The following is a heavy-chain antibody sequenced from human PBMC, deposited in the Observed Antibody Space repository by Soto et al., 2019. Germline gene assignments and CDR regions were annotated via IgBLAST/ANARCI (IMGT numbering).Heavy chain of an antibody. J-gene: IGHJ4*02. D-gene: IGHD3-3*01. CDR3: AARFLEWLPYDY. Sequence: QVQLQESGPGLVKTSQTLSLTCTVSGGSISSGDYYWRWIRQPPGKGLEWIGYTYYSGSTYYNPSLKSRVTLSVDTSKNQFSLKLTSVTAADTAVYYCAARFLEWLPYDYWGQGTLVTVSS. V-gene: IGHV4-30-4*01. CDR1: GGSISSGDYY. CDR2: TYYSGST.